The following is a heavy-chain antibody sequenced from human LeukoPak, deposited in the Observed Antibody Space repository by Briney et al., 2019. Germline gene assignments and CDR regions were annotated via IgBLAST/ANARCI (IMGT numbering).Heavy chain of an antibody. CDR2: IYPGESDT. J-gene: IGHJ3*02. Sequence: GEALKTPFKGPGYRFTSYWIAWGRPMPGKGPGGRGIIYPGESDTRYRPSFQGQVTISADKSISTAYLQWSALKASDTAMYNCARKLVTSAAFNIGGRGTMATAS. CDR3: ARKLVTSAAFNI. CDR1: GYRFTSYW. D-gene: IGHD6-13*01. V-gene: IGHV5-51*01.